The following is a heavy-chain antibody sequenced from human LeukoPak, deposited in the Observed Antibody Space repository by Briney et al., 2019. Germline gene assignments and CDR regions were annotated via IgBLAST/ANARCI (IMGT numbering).Heavy chain of an antibody. D-gene: IGHD2-15*01. CDR1: GGSISSGDYY. Sequence: PSETLSLTCTVSGGSISSGDYYWSWIRQPPGKGLEWIGYIYYSGSTYHNPSLKSRVTISVDTSKNQFSLKLSSVTAADTAVYYCASVKRAKRVVAARVSSTVSWFDPWGQGTLVTVSS. V-gene: IGHV4-30-4*01. CDR3: ASVKRAKRVVAARVSSTVSWFDP. J-gene: IGHJ5*02. CDR2: IYYSGST.